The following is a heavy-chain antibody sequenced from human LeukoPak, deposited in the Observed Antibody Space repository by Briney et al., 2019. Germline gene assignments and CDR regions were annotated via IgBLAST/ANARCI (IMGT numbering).Heavy chain of an antibody. CDR1: GFTFRSYA. CDR3: AGDRNSDWYSPLDY. CDR2: ITATGDTA. Sequence: GGSLRLSCAASGFTFRSYAMNWVRQAPGKGLEWVAIITATGDTAYYADSVKGRFTISRDNSRNTVYMQMDSLRAEDTAIYYCAGDRNSDWYSPLDYWGQGSQVTVSP. J-gene: IGHJ4*02. V-gene: IGHV3-23*01. D-gene: IGHD6-19*01.